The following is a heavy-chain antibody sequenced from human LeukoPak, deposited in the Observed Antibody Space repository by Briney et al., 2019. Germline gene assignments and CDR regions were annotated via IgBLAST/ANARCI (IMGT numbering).Heavy chain of an antibody. CDR2: IYYSGST. CDR3: ARGGSGSYFDY. V-gene: IGHV4-31*03. J-gene: IGHJ4*02. D-gene: IGHD1-26*01. Sequence: PSETLSLTCTVSGGSISSGGYYWSWIRQHPGKGLEWIGYIYYSGSTYHNPSLKSRVTISVDTSKNQFSLKLSSVTAADTAVYYCARGGSGSYFDYWGQGTLVTVPS. CDR1: GGSISSGGYY.